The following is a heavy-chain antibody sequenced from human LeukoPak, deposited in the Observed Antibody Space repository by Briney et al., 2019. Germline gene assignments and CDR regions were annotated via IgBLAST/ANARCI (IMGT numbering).Heavy chain of an antibody. CDR1: GFTLDDYG. Sequence: PGGVLILSCAASGFTLDDYGMRWVRQAPGEGLEWVSGIKWSGGSTGYADSVKGRFTISRDNAKKSLYLQMNSLRAEDTALYYCARDRSTYYYDSSGYSYYFDYWGQGTLVTVSS. V-gene: IGHV3-20*04. J-gene: IGHJ4*02. CDR2: IKWSGGST. D-gene: IGHD3-22*01. CDR3: ARDRSTYYYDSSGYSYYFDY.